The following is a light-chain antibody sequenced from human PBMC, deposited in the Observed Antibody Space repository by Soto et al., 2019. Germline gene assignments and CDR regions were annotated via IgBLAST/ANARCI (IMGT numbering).Light chain of an antibody. Sequence: EIVMTQSPATLSVSPGERATLSCRASQSVSTNLAWYQQKPGQAPRLLMYGASTRATGIPARFSGSGSGTEFTLTISSLQSEDFAVYYSQQYHNWPPYTFGQGTKLEIK. V-gene: IGKV3-15*01. CDR2: GAS. CDR3: QQYHNWPPYT. J-gene: IGKJ2*01. CDR1: QSVSTN.